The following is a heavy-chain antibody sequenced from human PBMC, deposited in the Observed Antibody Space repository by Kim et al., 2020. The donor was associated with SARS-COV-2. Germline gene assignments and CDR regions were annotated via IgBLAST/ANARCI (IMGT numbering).Heavy chain of an antibody. J-gene: IGHJ4*02. V-gene: IGHV3-7*03. D-gene: IGHD6-19*01. CDR1: GFTFSSNW. CDR2: ILQDGSEK. CDR3: ARDYSGSYDY. Sequence: GGSLRLSCAASGFTFSSNWLTWVRQAPGKGLEWVAYILQDGSEKYYVDSVKGRFTISRDNAKNSLYLQMNSLRAEDTAVYFCARDYSGSYDYWGQGTLVTVSS.